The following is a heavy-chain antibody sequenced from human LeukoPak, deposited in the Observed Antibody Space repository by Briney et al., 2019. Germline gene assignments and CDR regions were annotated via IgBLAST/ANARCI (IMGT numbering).Heavy chain of an antibody. CDR1: GGSISSGSYY. Sequence: SQTLSLTCTVSGGSISSGSYYWSWIRQPAGKGLERIGRIYTSGSTNYNPSLKSRVTISVDTSKNQFSLKLSSVTAADTAVYYCARDAPYYDSSGYQNYYYYYMDVWGKGTTVTVSS. V-gene: IGHV4-61*02. CDR3: ARDAPYYDSSGYQNYYYYYMDV. D-gene: IGHD3-22*01. J-gene: IGHJ6*03. CDR2: IYTSGST.